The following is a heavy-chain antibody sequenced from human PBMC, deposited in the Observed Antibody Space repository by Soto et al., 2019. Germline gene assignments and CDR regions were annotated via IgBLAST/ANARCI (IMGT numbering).Heavy chain of an antibody. CDR3: ARRAFGY. CDR2: INPSNGRT. V-gene: IGHV1-46*01. CDR1: GYAFSSNY. J-gene: IGHJ4*01. Sequence: ASVKVSCKASGYAFSSNYIHWVRQASGQGLEWMGVINPSNGRTTYAQNFQDRVTMTRDTSTSTVYLELRSLSSDDTAVYYCARRAFGYWG.